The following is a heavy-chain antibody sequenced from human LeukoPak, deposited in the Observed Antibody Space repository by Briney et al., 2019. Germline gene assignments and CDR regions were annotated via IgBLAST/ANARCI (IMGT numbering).Heavy chain of an antibody. CDR2: ISSSSSYI. Sequence: SGGSLRLSCAASGFTFSSYSMNWVRQAPGKGLEWVSSISSSSSYIYYADSVKGRFTISRDNAKNSLYLQMNSLRAEDTAVYYCARSPSLRRGMDVWGQGTTVTVSS. V-gene: IGHV3-21*01. J-gene: IGHJ6*02. CDR1: GFTFSSYS. CDR3: ARSPSLRRGMDV.